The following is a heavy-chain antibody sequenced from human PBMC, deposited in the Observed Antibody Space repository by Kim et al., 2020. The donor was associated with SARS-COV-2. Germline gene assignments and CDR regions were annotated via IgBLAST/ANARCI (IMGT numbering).Heavy chain of an antibody. J-gene: IGHJ6*02. CDR3: ASLFTTHKPIYYYYGMDV. V-gene: IGHV4-34*01. CDR1: GGSFSGYY. D-gene: IGHD3-22*01. CDR2: INHSGST. Sequence: SETLSLTCAVYGGSFSGYYWSWIRQPPGKGLEWIGEINHSGSTNYNPSLKSRVTISVDTSKNQFSLKLSSVTAADTAVYYCASLFTTHKPIYYYYGMDVWGQGTTVTVSS.